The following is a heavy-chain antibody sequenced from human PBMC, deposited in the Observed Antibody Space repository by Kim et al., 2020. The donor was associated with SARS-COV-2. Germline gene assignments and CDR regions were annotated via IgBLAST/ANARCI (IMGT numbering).Heavy chain of an antibody. CDR3: ARGSACGGDCPDDAFDI. D-gene: IGHD2-21*02. V-gene: IGHV3-13*01. J-gene: IGHJ3*02. CDR2: IGTAGDT. Sequence: GGSLRLSCAASGFTFSSYDMHWVRQATGKGLEWVSAIGTAGDTYYPGSVKGRFTISRENAKNSLYLQMNSLRAGDTAVYYCARGSACGGDCPDDAFDIWGQGTMVTVSS. CDR1: GFTFSSYD.